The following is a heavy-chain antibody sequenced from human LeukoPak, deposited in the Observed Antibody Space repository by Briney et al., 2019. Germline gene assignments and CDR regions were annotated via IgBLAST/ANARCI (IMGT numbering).Heavy chain of an antibody. CDR2: IYHSGST. CDR3: AREVYDSSGNGFDI. V-gene: IGHV4-4*02. D-gene: IGHD3-22*01. CDR1: GGSISRSNW. J-gene: IGHJ3*02. Sequence: PSETLSLTCAVSGGSISRSNWWSWVRQPPGKGLEWIGEIYHSGSTNYNPSLKSRVTISVDKSKNQFSLKLSSVTAADTAVYYCAREVYDSSGNGFDIWGQGTMVTVSS.